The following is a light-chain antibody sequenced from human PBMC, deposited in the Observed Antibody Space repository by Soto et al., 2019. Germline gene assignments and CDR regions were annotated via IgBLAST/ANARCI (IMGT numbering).Light chain of an antibody. CDR3: TSYTSSTTLGYV. CDR2: DVS. Sequence: QSVLTQPASVSGSPGQSITISCTGTSSDVGGYNYVSWYQQHPGKAPKLMIYDVSNRPSGVSNRFSGSKSGNTASLTISGLQAEDDSDYYSTSYTSSTTLGYVSRTGTKVTVL. V-gene: IGLV2-14*01. J-gene: IGLJ1*01. CDR1: SSDVGGYNY.